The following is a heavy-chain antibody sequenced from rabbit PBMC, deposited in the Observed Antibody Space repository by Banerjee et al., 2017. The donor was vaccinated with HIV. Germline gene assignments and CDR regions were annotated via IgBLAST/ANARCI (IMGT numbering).Heavy chain of an antibody. J-gene: IGHJ4*01. V-gene: IGHV1S45*01. D-gene: IGHD3-3*01. CDR3: ARGLVAGVLDL. CDR1: GLDFSSSYW. Sequence: QEQLEESGGDLVKPEGSLTLTCTASGLDFSSSYWICWVRQAPGKGLEWIGCIYPAYGATDYASWVNGRFTISLDNAQNTVFLQMTSLTAADTATYFCARGLVAGVLDLWGQGTLVTVS. CDR2: IYPAYGAT.